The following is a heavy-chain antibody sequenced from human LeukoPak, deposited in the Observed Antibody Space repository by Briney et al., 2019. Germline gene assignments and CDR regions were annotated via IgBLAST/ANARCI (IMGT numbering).Heavy chain of an antibody. V-gene: IGHV3-23*01. Sequence: SGGSLRLSCAASGFTFSSYAMSWVRQAPGKGLEWVSAISGSGGSTYYADSVKARFTISRDNSKNTLYLQMNSLRTEDTAVYYCAKGGVPAAAIDYWGQGTLVTVSS. D-gene: IGHD2-2*01. J-gene: IGHJ4*02. CDR1: GFTFSSYA. CDR2: ISGSGGST. CDR3: AKGGVPAAAIDY.